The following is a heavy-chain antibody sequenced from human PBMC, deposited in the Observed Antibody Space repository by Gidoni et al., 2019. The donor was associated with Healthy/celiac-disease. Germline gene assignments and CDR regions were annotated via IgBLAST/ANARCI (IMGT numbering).Heavy chain of an antibody. CDR2: MNPNSGNT. D-gene: IGHD3-16*01. V-gene: IGHV1-8*01. Sequence: QVQLVQSGAEEKKPGASVKVSCKDSGYPFTRSDINWVRQATGQGREWMGWMNPNSGNTGYAQKFQGRVTMPRNTSISTAYMELSSLRSEDTAVYYCARGRFVMITFGGVKGAFDIWGQGTTVTVSS. CDR3: ARGRFVMITFGGVKGAFDI. J-gene: IGHJ3*02. CDR1: GYPFTRSD.